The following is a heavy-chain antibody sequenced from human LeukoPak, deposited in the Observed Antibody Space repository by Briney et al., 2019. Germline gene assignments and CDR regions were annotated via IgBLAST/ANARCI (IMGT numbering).Heavy chain of an antibody. CDR3: ARGVTSWPQGPYHFDY. V-gene: IGHV3-30*02. CDR1: GFTFSDYT. Sequence: GGSLRLSCAVSGFTFSDYTMNWVRQAPGKGLECVASTESNGNEKYSSDSLKDRFTISRDNSKNTLYLQLNTVRPEDTAVFYCARGVTSWPQGPYHFDYWGQGILITVSS. J-gene: IGHJ4*02. D-gene: IGHD2-2*01. CDR2: TESNGNEK.